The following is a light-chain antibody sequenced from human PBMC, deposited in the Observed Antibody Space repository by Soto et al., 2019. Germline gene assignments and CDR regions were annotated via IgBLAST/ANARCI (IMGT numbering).Light chain of an antibody. J-gene: IGKJ5*01. CDR1: QSVSSDY. CDR3: QQYGSSIT. CDR2: GVS. V-gene: IGKV3-20*01. Sequence: EMVLTQSPGTLSLSPGETATLSCRASQSVSSDYVAWYQQKPGQAPSLVIYGVSNRATGIPDRFSGRGSGTDFALTIRRLEPEDFAVYYCQQYGSSITFGQGTRLEIK.